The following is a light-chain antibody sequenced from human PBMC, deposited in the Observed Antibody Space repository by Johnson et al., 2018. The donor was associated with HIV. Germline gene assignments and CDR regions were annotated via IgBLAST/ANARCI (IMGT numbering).Light chain of an antibody. Sequence: QSVLTQPPSVSAAPGQKVTISCSGSSSNIGNNYVSWYQQLPGTAPKLLIYDNNRRPSGIPDRFSGSKSGTSATLGITGLQTGDEADYYGGIWEASLSPLSVFGIGTTITVL. V-gene: IGLV1-51*01. CDR2: DNN. CDR1: SSNIGNNY. CDR3: GIWEASLSPLSV. J-gene: IGLJ1*01.